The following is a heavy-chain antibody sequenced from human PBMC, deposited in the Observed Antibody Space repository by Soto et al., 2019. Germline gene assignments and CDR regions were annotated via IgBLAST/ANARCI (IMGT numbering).Heavy chain of an antibody. J-gene: IGHJ5*02. CDR3: AHIPNYYQYDWFDP. CDR2: IYWDDDK. Sequence: QITLKESGPTLVKPTQTLTLTCTFSGFSLTTHGVGVGWIRQPPGKALECLALIYWDDDKRYSLSLQSRLSIPKDTSKHQVVLTMTNVDPVDTATYYCAHIPNYYQYDWFDPWGQGPLVSVSS. CDR1: GFSLTTHGVG. D-gene: IGHD3-16*01. V-gene: IGHV2-5*02.